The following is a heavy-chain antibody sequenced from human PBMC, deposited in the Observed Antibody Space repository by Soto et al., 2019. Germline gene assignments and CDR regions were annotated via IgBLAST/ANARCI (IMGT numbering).Heavy chain of an antibody. CDR3: AKDRMGAGVRGYFDY. CDR2: IIYDGSTK. Sequence: QVQLVESGGGVVQPGRSLRLSCAASGFTFSSYGMHWVRQAPGKGLEWGAVIIYDGSTKYYADSVKGRFTISRDNSKSTLYLQMNSPIAEDTAVYYCAKDRMGAGVRGYFDYWGQGTLVTVSS. J-gene: IGHJ4*02. V-gene: IGHV3-30*18. D-gene: IGHD3-10*01. CDR1: GFTFSSYG.